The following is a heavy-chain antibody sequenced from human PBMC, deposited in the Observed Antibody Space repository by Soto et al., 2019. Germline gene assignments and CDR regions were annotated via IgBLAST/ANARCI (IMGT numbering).Heavy chain of an antibody. V-gene: IGHV1-69*13. Sequence: GASVKVSCKASGGTFSSYAISWVRQAPGQGLEWMGGIIPIFGTANYAQKFQGRVTITADESTSTAYMELGSLRSEDTAVYYCAGYYCTNGVCYAHFDYWGQGTLVTVSS. CDR1: GGTFSSYA. CDR2: IIPIFGTA. CDR3: AGYYCTNGVCYAHFDY. J-gene: IGHJ4*02. D-gene: IGHD2-8*01.